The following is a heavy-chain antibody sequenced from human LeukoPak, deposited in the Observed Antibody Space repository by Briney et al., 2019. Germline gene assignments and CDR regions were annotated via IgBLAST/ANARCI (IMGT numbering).Heavy chain of an antibody. J-gene: IGHJ4*02. D-gene: IGHD3-3*01. CDR1: GGSISSYY. CDR2: IYYSGST. V-gene: IGHV4-59*01. CDR3: ARGRGGYFDY. Sequence: SETLSLTCTVSGGSISSYYWSWIRQPPGKGLEWIGYIYYSGSTNYNPSLKSRVTISVDTSKNQFSLKLSSVTAADTAVYYCARGRGGYFDYWGQGTLVTVSS.